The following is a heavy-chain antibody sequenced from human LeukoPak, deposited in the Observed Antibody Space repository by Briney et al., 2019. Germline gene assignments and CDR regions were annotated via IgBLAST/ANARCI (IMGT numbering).Heavy chain of an antibody. CDR3: AREDSSSSSDY. D-gene: IGHD6-13*01. V-gene: IGHV3-11*01. CDR1: GFTFSDYY. J-gene: IGHJ4*02. CDR2: ISSSGSTI. Sequence: AGESLRLSCAASGFTFSDYYMSWIRQAQGKGLEWVSYISSSGSTIYYADSVKGRFIISRDNAKNSMYLQMNSLRVEDTAVYYCAREDSSSSSDYWGQGTLVTVSS.